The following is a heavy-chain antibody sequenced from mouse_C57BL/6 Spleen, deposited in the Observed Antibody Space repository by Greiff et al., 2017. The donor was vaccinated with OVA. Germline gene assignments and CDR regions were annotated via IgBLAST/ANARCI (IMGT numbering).Heavy chain of an antibody. CDR2: ISDGGSYT. CDR1: GFTFSSYA. V-gene: IGHV5-4*03. CDR3: ARYADSYDWAWFTY. J-gene: IGHJ3*01. Sequence: EVMLVESGGGLVKPGGSLKLSCAASGFTFSSYAMSWVRQTPEKRLEWVATISDGGSYTYYTDNVKGRFTIARDNAKNNLYLQLSQLKSEDTAMYYCARYADSYDWAWFTYWGQGTLVTVSA. D-gene: IGHD2-12*01.